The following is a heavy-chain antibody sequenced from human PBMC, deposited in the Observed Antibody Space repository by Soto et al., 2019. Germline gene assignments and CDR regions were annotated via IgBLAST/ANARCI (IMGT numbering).Heavy chain of an antibody. CDR2: INHSGST. CDR3: ARDRINLLWFGELSYYYYGMDV. CDR1: GGSFSGYY. V-gene: IGHV4-34*01. J-gene: IGHJ6*02. Sequence: SATLSLTCAVYGGSFSGYYWSWIRQPPGKGLEWIGEINHSGSTNYNPSLKSRVTISVDTSKNQFSLKLSSVTAADTAVYYCARDRINLLWFGELSYYYYGMDVWGQGTTVTVSS. D-gene: IGHD3-10*01.